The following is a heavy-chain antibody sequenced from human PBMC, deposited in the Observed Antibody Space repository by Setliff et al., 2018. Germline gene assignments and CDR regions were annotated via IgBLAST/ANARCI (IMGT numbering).Heavy chain of an antibody. V-gene: IGHV3-72*01. D-gene: IGHD2-2*01. J-gene: IGHJ6*03. CDR2: SRNKGNSYST. Sequence: GGSLRLSCAASGITFSIYSMNWVRQAPGKGLEWVGRSRNKGNSYSTEYAASVKGRFTISRDDSKNTAYLQMNSLQSEDTAVYYCARRGVGMGMDVWGKGTTVTVSS. CDR3: ARRGVGMGMDV. CDR1: GITFSIYS.